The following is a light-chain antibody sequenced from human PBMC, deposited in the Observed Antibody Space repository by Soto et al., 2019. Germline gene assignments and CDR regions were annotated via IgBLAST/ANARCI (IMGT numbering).Light chain of an antibody. CDR3: SSYTGGNPSYV. V-gene: IGLV2-14*02. J-gene: IGLJ1*01. CDR1: STDVGSHKL. Sequence: QSVLTQPASVSGSPGQSITISCTGTSTDVGSHKLVSWYQQYPGNAPKLIIFEAYKRPSGVSNRFSGSKSGSTASLTISGLQAEDEADYYCSSYTGGNPSYVFGTGTKVTVL. CDR2: EAY.